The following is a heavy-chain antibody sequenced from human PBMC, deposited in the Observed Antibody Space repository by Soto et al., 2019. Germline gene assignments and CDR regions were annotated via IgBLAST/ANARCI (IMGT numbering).Heavy chain of an antibody. Sequence: QVPLLQSGAAVKKPGSSVRVSCKASGGSFSTYSFSWVRLATGQGLEWMGRIIPSLGLLNYAQKFQGRVKITADKFTGSAYIELSGLRSEDTAVYYCVTAVSLIPHWGQGTPVTVSS. J-gene: IGHJ4*02. CDR2: IIPSLGLL. CDR1: GGSFSTYS. CDR3: VTAVSLIPH. V-gene: IGHV1-69*02.